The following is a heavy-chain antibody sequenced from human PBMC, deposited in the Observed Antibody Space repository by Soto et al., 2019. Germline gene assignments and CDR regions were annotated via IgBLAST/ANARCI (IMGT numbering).Heavy chain of an antibody. Sequence: VQWVRQARGQRLEWIGWIVVGSGNTNYAQKFQERVTITRDMSTSTAYMELSSLRSEDTAVYYCAVGYSSGWYYYYGMDVWG. J-gene: IGHJ6*02. CDR2: IVVGSGNT. D-gene: IGHD6-19*01. V-gene: IGHV1-58*01. CDR3: AVGYSSGWYYYYGMDV.